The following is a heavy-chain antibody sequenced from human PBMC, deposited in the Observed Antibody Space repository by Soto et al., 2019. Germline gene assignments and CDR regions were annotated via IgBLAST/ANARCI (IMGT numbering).Heavy chain of an antibody. CDR3: ARSTIFGVATIYYFDY. CDR2: INPSGGIP. D-gene: IGHD3-3*01. Sequence: GASVKVSCKASGYTFTSYYMHWVRQAPGQGLEWMGIINPSGGIPNYAQKFQGRVTITADESTTTAYMELNSLRSEDTAVYYCARSTIFGVATIYYFDYWGQGTLVTVSS. CDR1: GYTFTSYY. J-gene: IGHJ4*02. V-gene: IGHV1-46*01.